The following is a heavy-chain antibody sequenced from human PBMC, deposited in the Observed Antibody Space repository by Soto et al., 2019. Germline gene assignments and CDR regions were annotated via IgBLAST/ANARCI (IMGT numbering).Heavy chain of an antibody. J-gene: IGHJ3*02. V-gene: IGHV6-1*01. CDR1: GDSVSSNSAA. D-gene: IGHD5-12*01. CDR3: ARDLYSGYDYLGDAFDI. CDR2: TYYRSKWYN. Sequence: SQTLSLTCAISGDSVSSNSAAWNWIRQSPSRGLEWLGRTYYRSKWYNDYAVSVKSRITINPDTSKNQFSLQLNSVTPEDTAVYYCARDLYSGYDYLGDAFDIWGQGTMVTVSS.